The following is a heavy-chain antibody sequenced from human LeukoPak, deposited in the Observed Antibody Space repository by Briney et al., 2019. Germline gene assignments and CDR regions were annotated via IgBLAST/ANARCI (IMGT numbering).Heavy chain of an antibody. Sequence: PSETLFLTCAVSGGSISSGGYSWSWIRQPPGKGLEWIGYIYYSGSTNYNPSLKSRVTISVDTSKNQFSLKLSSVTAADTAVYXXXXHGIGPLVYWGQGTLVTVSS. J-gene: IGHJ4*02. CDR1: GGSISSGGYS. V-gene: IGHV4-61*08. CDR3: XXHGIGPLVY. CDR2: IYYSGST. D-gene: IGHD1-1*01.